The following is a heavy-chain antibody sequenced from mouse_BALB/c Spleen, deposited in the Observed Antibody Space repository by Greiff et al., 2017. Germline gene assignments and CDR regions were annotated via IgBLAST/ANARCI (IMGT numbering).Heavy chain of an antibody. J-gene: IGHJ2*01. D-gene: IGHD1-2*01. V-gene: IGHV1-14*01. CDR3: ARERAYYGYLYYFDY. Sequence: EVKLQESGPELVKPGASVKMSCKASGYTFTSYVMHWVKQKPGQGLEWIGYINPYNDGTKYNEKFKGKATLTSDKSSSTAYMELSSLTSEDSAVYYCARERAYYGYLYYFDYWGQGTTLTVSS. CDR1: GYTFTSYV. CDR2: INPYNDGT.